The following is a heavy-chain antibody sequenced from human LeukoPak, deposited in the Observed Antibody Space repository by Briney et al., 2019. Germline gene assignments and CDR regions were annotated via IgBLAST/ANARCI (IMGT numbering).Heavy chain of an antibody. CDR1: GFTFSSYA. V-gene: IGHV3-23*01. D-gene: IGHD3-22*01. CDR2: ISSSGGST. CDR3: AKLAGYYYDSSGYVY. Sequence: GGSLRLSCAASGFTFSSYAMSWVRQAPGKGLEWVSAISSSGGSTYYADSVKGRFTISRDNSKNTLYLQMNSLRAEDTAVYYCAKLAGYYYDSSGYVYWGQGTLVTVSS. J-gene: IGHJ4*02.